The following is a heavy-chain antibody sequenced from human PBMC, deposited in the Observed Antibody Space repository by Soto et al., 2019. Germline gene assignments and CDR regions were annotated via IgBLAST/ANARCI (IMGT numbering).Heavy chain of an antibody. V-gene: IGHV4-34*01. CDR3: ARGWSGLVIIRFDP. CDR1: GGSFSGYY. D-gene: IGHD3-9*01. Sequence: PSETLSLTCAVYGGSFSGYYWSWIRQPPGKGLEWIGEVNHSGSTNYNPPHKSRVTISVDTSKNQFSLKLSSVTAADTAVYYCARGWSGLVIIRFDPWGQGTLVTVSS. J-gene: IGHJ5*02. CDR2: VNHSGST.